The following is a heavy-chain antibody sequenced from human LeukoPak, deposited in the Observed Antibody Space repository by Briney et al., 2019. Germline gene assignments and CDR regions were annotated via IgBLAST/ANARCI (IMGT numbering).Heavy chain of an antibody. CDR1: GFSFSSYA. V-gene: IGHV3-72*01. J-gene: IGHJ3*02. CDR2: SRNKANGYTT. D-gene: IGHD3-16*01. CDR3: ARSPESGGNVFDI. Sequence: GGSLRLSCAASGFSFSSYAIHWVRQAPGKGLEWVGRSRNKANGYTTEYAASVKGRFTISRDDSKNSVYLQMNSLKTEDTAVYYCARSPESGGNVFDIWGQGTMVTVCS.